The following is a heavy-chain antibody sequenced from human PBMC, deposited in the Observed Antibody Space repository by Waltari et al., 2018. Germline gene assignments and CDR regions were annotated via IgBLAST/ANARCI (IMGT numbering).Heavy chain of an antibody. CDR2: IDPSDSST. V-gene: IGHV5-10-1*03. CDR1: GYSFTSYW. J-gene: IGHJ6*02. Sequence: EVQLVQSGAEVKKPGESLRISCKGSGYSFTSYWYSWVRQMPGKGLEWMGMIDPSDSSTKFSPSVQGYVTISVDKSISTAYLQWSSLGASDTAIYYCARHLRYYYYYGVDVWGQGTTVTVSS. CDR3: ARHLRYYYYYGVDV.